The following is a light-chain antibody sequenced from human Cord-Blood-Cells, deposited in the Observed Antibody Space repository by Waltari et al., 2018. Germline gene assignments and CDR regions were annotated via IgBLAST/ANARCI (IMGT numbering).Light chain of an antibody. J-gene: IGLJ1*01. CDR1: SSDVGSYNL. V-gene: IGLV2-23*02. Sequence: QSALTQPASVSGSPGQSITLSCTGTSSDVGSYNLVSWYPQHPGKAPKLMIYEVSKRPSGVSNRFSGSKSGNTASLTISGLQAEDEADYYCCSYAGSSTPYVFGTGTKVTVL. CDR2: EVS. CDR3: CSYAGSSTPYV.